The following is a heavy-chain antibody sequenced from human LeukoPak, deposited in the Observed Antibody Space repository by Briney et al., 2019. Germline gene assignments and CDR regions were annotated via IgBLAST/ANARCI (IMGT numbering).Heavy chain of an antibody. J-gene: IGHJ4*02. V-gene: IGHV3-23*01. CDR3: AKYYGDLGSYFDD. D-gene: IGHD4-17*01. CDR1: GFTFSNYA. Sequence: PGGSLSLSCAASGFTFSNYAMSWVRQAPGRGLEWVSVISSGTVSTYYAESVKGRFTISRDNSKNTLHLEMNSLRAEDTAIYYCAKYYGDLGSYFDDWGQGTLVTVSS. CDR2: ISSGTVST.